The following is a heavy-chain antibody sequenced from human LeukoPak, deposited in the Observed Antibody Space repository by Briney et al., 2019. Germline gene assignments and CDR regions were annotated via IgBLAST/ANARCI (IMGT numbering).Heavy chain of an antibody. CDR2: VHHSGST. CDR1: GYSISSGYY. Sequence: MPSETLSLTCTVSGYSISSGYYWDWIRQPPGKGLEWIGSVHHSGSTYYNPSLKSRVTISVDTSKNQFSLKLSSVTAADTAMYYCVRAGLLYYYYMDVWGKGTTVTVSS. V-gene: IGHV4-38-2*02. CDR3: VRAGLLYYYYMDV. J-gene: IGHJ6*03. D-gene: IGHD5-18*01.